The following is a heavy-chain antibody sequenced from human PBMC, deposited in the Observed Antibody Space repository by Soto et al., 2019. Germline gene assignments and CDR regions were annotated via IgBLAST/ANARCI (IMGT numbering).Heavy chain of an antibody. V-gene: IGHV4-31*01. CDR1: GGSINSGGYY. CDR3: AIGYRQSGYSSSWVFDY. Sequence: QVQLRESGPGLVKPSQTLSLTCTVSGGSINSGGYYWNWIRQHPGKGLEWIGYMYYSVSTYYNTFLRSLVIISADTSENHFSLKLSSVTAADTAVYFWAIGYRQSGYSSSWVFDYWGQGTLVNVSS. CDR2: MYYSVST. J-gene: IGHJ4*02. D-gene: IGHD6-13*01.